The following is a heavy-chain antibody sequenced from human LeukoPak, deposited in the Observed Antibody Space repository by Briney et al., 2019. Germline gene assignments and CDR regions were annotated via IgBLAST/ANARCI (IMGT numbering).Heavy chain of an antibody. J-gene: IGHJ6*02. CDR2: ISSTTGAI. V-gene: IGHV3-48*02. CDR1: GFSISYYY. CDR3: ARSGKRYSLDV. D-gene: IGHD3-10*01. Sequence: GGSLRPSCAASGFSISYYYMNWVRQPPGKGVEWLSCISSTTGAISYADSLKGRFTISQDSARNSLFLQMNSLRDEDTAVYYCARSGKRYSLDVWGQGTTVTVSS.